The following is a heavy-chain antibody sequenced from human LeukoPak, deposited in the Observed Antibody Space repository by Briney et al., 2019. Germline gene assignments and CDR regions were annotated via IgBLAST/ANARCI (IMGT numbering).Heavy chain of an antibody. CDR2: MYNSGTG. J-gene: IGHJ4*02. Sequence: SGTLSLTCAVSGVSITSHPWNWVRQPPGKGLEWIGEMYNSGTGTYKPSLRSRVTKFFDESKNHFSLKLNSVTAADTAVCYCARGGNWDFDYWGQGVLVFVSS. CDR3: ARGGNWDFDY. D-gene: IGHD7-27*01. CDR1: GVSITSHPW. V-gene: IGHV4-4*02.